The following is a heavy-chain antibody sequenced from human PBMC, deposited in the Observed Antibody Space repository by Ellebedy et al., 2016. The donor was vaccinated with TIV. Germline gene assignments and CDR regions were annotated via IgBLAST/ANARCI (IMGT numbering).Heavy chain of an antibody. CDR3: TRGWNGADY. CDR1: GFTFSNYA. CDR2: ITTSGTSI. V-gene: IGHV3-21*01. Sequence: GGSLRLSCAASGFTFSNYAMNWVRQAPGKGLEWVSSITTSGTSIYYADSVKGRFTISRDNAENSLYLQMNSLRAEDTASYYCTRGWNGADYWGQGTLVTVSS. D-gene: IGHD1-1*01. J-gene: IGHJ4*02.